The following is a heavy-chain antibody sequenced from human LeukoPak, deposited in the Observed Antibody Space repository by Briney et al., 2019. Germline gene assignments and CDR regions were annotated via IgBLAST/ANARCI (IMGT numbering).Heavy chain of an antibody. V-gene: IGHV4-38-2*01. CDR2: IYHSGST. D-gene: IGHD5-12*01. J-gene: IGHJ4*02. CDR1: GYSISSGYY. Sequence: SETLSLTCAVSGYSISSGYYWGWIRQPPGKGLEWIGSIYHSGSTYYNPSLKSRVTISVDTSKNQFSLKLSSVTAADTAVYYCARGSAGGYVYSYFDYWGQGTLVTVSS. CDR3: ARGSAGGYVYSYFDY.